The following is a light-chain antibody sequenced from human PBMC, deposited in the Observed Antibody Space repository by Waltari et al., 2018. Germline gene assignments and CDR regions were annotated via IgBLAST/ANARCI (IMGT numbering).Light chain of an antibody. J-gene: IGKJ2*01. V-gene: IGKV1-39*01. CDR1: QSISSY. CDR3: QQSYSTPQYT. Sequence: DIQMTQSPSSLSASVGDRVTITCRASQSISSYLNWYQQKPGKAHKLLLYAASSLQSGIPSRFSGSGSGTDFTLTISSLQPEDFATYYCQQSYSTPQYTFGQGTKLEIK. CDR2: AAS.